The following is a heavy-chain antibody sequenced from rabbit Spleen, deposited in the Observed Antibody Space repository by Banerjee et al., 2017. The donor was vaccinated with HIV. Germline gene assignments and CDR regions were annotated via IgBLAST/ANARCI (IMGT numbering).Heavy chain of an antibody. CDR1: GFTLSSYY. CDR2: IDPVFGIT. Sequence: QLVESGGGLVQPGGSLKLSCKGSGFTLSSYYMNWVRQAPGKGLEWIGYIDPVFGITYYANWVNGRFYISRENAQNTVFLQMTSLTAADTATYFCARDGAGGSGYYSLWGPGTLVTVS. J-gene: IGHJ6*01. D-gene: IGHD1-1*01. V-gene: IGHV1S7*01. CDR3: ARDGAGGSGYYSL.